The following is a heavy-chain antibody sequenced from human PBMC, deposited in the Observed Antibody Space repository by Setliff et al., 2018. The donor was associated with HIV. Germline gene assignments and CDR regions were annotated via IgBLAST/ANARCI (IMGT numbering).Heavy chain of an antibody. J-gene: IGHJ5*01. D-gene: IGHD1-7*01. CDR3: AKRAVQDGTVTSSNWFES. CDR2: IYGSGST. Sequence: SETLSLTCAVSGDSIGTYSWHWLRQPPGKGLEWIGYIYGSGSTGYTPSLTSRVTMSTDTPNNRFALKLTSVTAAATAVYYCAKRAVQDGTVTSSNWFESWGQGTLVTVSS. V-gene: IGHV4-4*09. CDR1: GDSIGTYS.